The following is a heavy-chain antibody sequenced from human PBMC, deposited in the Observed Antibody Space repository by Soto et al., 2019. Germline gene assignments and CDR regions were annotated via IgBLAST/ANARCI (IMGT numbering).Heavy chain of an antibody. Sequence: QVQLVQSGAEVKKPGASVKVSCKASGYTFTSYGISWVRQAPGQGLEWMGGISAYNGNTNYAQKLQGRVTRPTATSTSTAYMELRSLRSDDTAVYYCARDERYYDILTGYYPDYWGQGTLVTVSS. CDR2: ISAYNGNT. CDR1: GYTFTSYG. CDR3: ARDERYYDILTGYYPDY. V-gene: IGHV1-18*04. D-gene: IGHD3-9*01. J-gene: IGHJ4*02.